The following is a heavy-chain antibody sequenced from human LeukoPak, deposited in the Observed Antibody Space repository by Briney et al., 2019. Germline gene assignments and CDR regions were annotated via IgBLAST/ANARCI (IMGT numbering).Heavy chain of an antibody. CDR3: AREHGSGSYFDY. J-gene: IGHJ4*02. CDR2: SSGNGGST. Sequence: GGSLRLSCGASGFTFSNYAMSWVRQAPGKGLEWVSTSSGNGGSTYYGDSVKGRFTISRDNAKNSLYLQMNSLRAEDTAVYYCAREHGSGSYFDYWGQGTLVTVSS. V-gene: IGHV3-23*01. CDR1: GFTFSNYA. D-gene: IGHD3-10*01.